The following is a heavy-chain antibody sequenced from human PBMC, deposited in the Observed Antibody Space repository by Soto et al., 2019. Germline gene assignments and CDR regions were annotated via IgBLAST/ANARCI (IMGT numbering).Heavy chain of an antibody. CDR1: GLTFSDAW. Sequence: EVHLAESGGGFVKPGGSLRLSCVASGLTFSDAWMSWFRHPPGKGLEWVGSIKSTAHGGTTDYAAYVKGRFIISRDDSKNTLYLQMNSLKSEDTALYYCSPEDGYNLYWGQGSLVTVS. CDR2: IKSTAHGGTT. CDR3: SPEDGYNLY. V-gene: IGHV3-15*05. D-gene: IGHD5-18*01. J-gene: IGHJ4*02.